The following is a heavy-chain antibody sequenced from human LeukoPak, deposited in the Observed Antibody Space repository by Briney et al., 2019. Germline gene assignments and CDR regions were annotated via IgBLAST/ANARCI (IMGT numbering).Heavy chain of an antibody. CDR3: ARFCGDCYYGMDV. Sequence: GGSLRLSCAASGFTFSNYWMSWVRQAPGKGLEGVANIKQDGSEKYYVDSVKGRFTISRDNAKNSLYLQMNSLRAEDTAVYYCARFCGDCYYGMDVWGQGTTVTVSS. CDR1: GFTFSNYW. D-gene: IGHD2-21*01. CDR2: IKQDGSEK. V-gene: IGHV3-7*04. J-gene: IGHJ6*02.